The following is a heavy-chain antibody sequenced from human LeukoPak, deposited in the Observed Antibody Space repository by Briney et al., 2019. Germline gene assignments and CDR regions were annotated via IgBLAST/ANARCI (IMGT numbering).Heavy chain of an antibody. V-gene: IGHV4-59*01. CDR2: ILYSGTT. CDR3: ARVGDWNDLVY. J-gene: IGHJ4*02. CDR1: GGSISPYY. Sequence: SETLSLTCTVSGGSISPYYWSWTRQTPGKGREWIGYILYSGTTTNYNPSLKSRVTISVDTSKNQFSLKLSSVTAADTAVYYCARVGDWNDLVYWGQGTLVTVSS. D-gene: IGHD1-1*01.